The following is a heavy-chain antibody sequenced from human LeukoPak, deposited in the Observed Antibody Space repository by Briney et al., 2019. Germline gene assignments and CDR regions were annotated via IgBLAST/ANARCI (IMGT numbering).Heavy chain of an antibody. CDR3: ARGSQWLDSWFDC. J-gene: IGHJ4*02. CDR1: GFTFSSYA. CDR2: ISYDGSNK. Sequence: GSLRLSCAASGFTFSSYAMSWVRQAPGKGLEWVAVISYDGSNKYYADSEKGRITISRDNSKNMLYLEMSSLRAEDTAVNYCARGSQWLDSWFDCWGQGTLVTVSS. V-gene: IGHV3-30-3*01. D-gene: IGHD6-19*01.